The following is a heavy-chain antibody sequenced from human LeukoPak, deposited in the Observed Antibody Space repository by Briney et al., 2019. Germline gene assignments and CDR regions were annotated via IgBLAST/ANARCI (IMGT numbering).Heavy chain of an antibody. J-gene: IGHJ4*02. CDR3: ARHVAAVTTWDLYYFDY. Sequence: SETLSLTCTVSGGSISSSSYYWGWVRQPPGKGLEWIGSIYYSGSTYYNPSLKSRVTISVDTSKNQFSLKLSSVTAADTAVYYCARHVAAVTTWDLYYFDYWGQGTLVTVSS. CDR2: IYYSGST. V-gene: IGHV4-39*01. CDR1: GGSISSSSYY. D-gene: IGHD4-17*01.